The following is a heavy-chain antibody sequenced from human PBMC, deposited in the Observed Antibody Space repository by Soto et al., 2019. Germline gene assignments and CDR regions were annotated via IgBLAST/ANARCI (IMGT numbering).Heavy chain of an antibody. CDR1: GYTFTSYT. V-gene: IGHV1-18*04. CDR2: ISAHNGNT. Sequence: ASVKVSCKASGYTFTSYTFNWVRKAPGQGLEWMGWISAHNGNTNYAQKLQGRVTMTTDTSTSTAYMELRSLRSDDTAMYYCARGRGRDYYDSSGYYPLGSCMGVRRQRTTFTVCS. D-gene: IGHD3-22*01. CDR3: ARGRGRDYYDSSGYYPLGSCMGV. J-gene: IGHJ6*02.